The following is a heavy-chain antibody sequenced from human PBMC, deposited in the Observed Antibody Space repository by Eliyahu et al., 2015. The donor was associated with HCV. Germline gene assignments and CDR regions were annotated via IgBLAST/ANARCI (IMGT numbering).Heavy chain of an antibody. Sequence: EVQLVESGGGLVQPGRSLRLSXXXSGXXFDDYAMHWVRQXPGKGLEWVSGISWNSGSIGYADSVKGRFTISRDNAKNSLYLQMNSLRAEDTALYYCAKDIGYRVYYYYGMDVWGQGTTVTVSS. CDR2: ISWNSGSI. J-gene: IGHJ6*02. CDR1: GXXFDDYA. CDR3: AKDIGYRVYYYYGMDV. D-gene: IGHD5-24*01. V-gene: IGHV3-9*01.